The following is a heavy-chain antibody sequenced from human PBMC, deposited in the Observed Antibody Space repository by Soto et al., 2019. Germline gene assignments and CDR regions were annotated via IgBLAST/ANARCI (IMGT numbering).Heavy chain of an antibody. J-gene: IGHJ6*02. CDR3: ASGSPVSTTYYYYGMDV. CDR1: GFTFSSYW. V-gene: IGHV3-74*01. D-gene: IGHD4-4*01. Sequence: GGSLRLCCAASGFTFSSYWMHWVRQAPGKGLVWVSRINSDGSSTSYADSVKGRFTISRDNAKNTLYLQMNSLRAEDTAVYYCASGSPVSTTYYYYGMDVWGQGTTVTVSS. CDR2: INSDGSST.